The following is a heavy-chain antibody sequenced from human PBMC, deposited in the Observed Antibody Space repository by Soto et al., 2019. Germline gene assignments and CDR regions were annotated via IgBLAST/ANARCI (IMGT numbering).Heavy chain of an antibody. D-gene: IGHD2-2*01. CDR2: IWYDGSNK. Sequence: GESLRLSCAASGFTFSSYGMHWVRQAPGKGLEWVAVIWYDGSNKYYADSVKDRFTISRDNTTNTLYLQKNSLRAEDSVLFYCARWGVVPTECFPHRGQGTPVHVSS. J-gene: IGHJ1*01. V-gene: IGHV3-33*01. CDR3: ARWGVVPTECFPH. CDR1: GFTFSSYG.